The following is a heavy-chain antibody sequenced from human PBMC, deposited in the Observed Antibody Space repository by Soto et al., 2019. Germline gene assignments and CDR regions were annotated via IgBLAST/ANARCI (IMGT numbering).Heavy chain of an antibody. CDR2: ISAYNGNT. CDR3: ARTTATMVLFTSPPAY. J-gene: IGHJ4*02. Sequence: QVQLVQSGAEVKKPGASVKVSCKASGYTFTSYGISWVRQAPGQGLEWMGWISAYNGNTNYAQKLQGRVTMTTDTDTSTAYMELRSLRSDDTAVYYCARTTATMVLFTSPPAYWGQGTLVTVSS. D-gene: IGHD3-10*01. V-gene: IGHV1-18*01. CDR1: GYTFTSYG.